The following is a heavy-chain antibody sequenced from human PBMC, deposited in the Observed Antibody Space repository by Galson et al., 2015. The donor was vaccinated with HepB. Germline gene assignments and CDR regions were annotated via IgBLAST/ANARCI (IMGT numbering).Heavy chain of an antibody. J-gene: IGHJ5*02. CDR2: IYYSGST. CDR1: GGSISSSSYY. Sequence: SETLSLTCTVSGGSISSSSYYWGWIRQPPGKGLEWIGSIYYSGSTYYNPSLKSRVTISVDTSKNQFSLKLSSVTAADTAVYYCARRENYGSGLHWFDPWGQGTLVTVSS. CDR3: ARRENYGSGLHWFDP. D-gene: IGHD3-10*01. V-gene: IGHV4-39*01.